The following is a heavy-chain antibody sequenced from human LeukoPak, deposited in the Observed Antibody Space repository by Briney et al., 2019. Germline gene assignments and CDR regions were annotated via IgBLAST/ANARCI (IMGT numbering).Heavy chain of an antibody. CDR2: IWYDGCNK. V-gene: IGHV3-33*01. Sequence: GGSLRLSCAASGFTFSSYGMHWVRQAPGKGLEWVAVIWYDGCNKYYADSVKGRFTISRDNSKNTLYLQMNSLRAEDTAVYYCARGAARGIVYYHGMDVWGQGTTVTVSS. CDR1: GFTFSSYG. D-gene: IGHD2-15*01. CDR3: ARGAARGIVYYHGMDV. J-gene: IGHJ6*02.